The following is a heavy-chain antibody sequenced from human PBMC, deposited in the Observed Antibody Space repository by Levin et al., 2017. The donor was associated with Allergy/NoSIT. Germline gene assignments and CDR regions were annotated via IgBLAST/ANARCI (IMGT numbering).Heavy chain of an antibody. J-gene: IGHJ5*02. CDR3: ARAAELGRLSWIDP. Sequence: SQTLSLPCTVSGGSIRSGDYHWSWIRQPPGKALEWIGYIYHSGNTYYNPSLKSRLTMSVDTSKNRFSVRLNSVTAADTAVYYCARAAELGRLSWIDPWGQGTLVTVSS. D-gene: IGHD7-27*01. CDR2: IYHSGNT. V-gene: IGHV4-30-4*01. CDR1: GGSIRSGDYH.